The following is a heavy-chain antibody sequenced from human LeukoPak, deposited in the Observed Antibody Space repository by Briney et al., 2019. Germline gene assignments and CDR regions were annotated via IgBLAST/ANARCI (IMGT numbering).Heavy chain of an antibody. Sequence: SQTLSLTFAISGARVSSTTAAWNRVRQSPSRGLEWLGRTYYTSKSKWDTDYAVSLKGRITVSPDISKNQFSLQLNSVTPEDTAVYYCTRGRRFYYGMDVWGQGTTVTVSS. D-gene: IGHD3-16*01. CDR2: TYYTSKSKWDT. V-gene: IGHV6-1*01. J-gene: IGHJ6*02. CDR3: TRGRRFYYGMDV. CDR1: GARVSSTTAA.